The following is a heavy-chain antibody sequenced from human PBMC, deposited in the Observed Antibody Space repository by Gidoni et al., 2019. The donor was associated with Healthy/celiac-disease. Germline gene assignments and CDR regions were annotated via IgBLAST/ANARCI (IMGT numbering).Heavy chain of an antibody. D-gene: IGHD5-12*01. J-gene: IGHJ6*03. CDR1: GGSISSSSYY. CDR2: IYYSGST. Sequence: QLQLQESGPGLVKPSETLSLTCTVSGGSISSSSYYWGWIRQPPGKGLEWIGSIYYSGSTYYNPSLKSRVTISVDTSKNQFSLKLSSVTAADTAVYYCVMGDGYNSLYYYYYMDVWGKGTTVTVSS. V-gene: IGHV4-39*01. CDR3: VMGDGYNSLYYYYYMDV.